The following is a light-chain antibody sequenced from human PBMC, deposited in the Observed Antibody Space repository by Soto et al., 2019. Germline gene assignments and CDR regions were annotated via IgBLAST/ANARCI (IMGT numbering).Light chain of an antibody. CDR1: QTVSGRY. J-gene: IGKJ1*01. CDR3: QQYGSSPPWT. CDR2: AAS. V-gene: IGKV3-20*01. Sequence: EIVLTQSPGTLSLAPGDRATLSCRASQTVSGRYLAWYEQKPGQAPRLLIYAASRRATGVPDRFSGSGSGTDFTLTIDSLEPEDFAVYYCQQYGSSPPWTFGQGTKVDIK.